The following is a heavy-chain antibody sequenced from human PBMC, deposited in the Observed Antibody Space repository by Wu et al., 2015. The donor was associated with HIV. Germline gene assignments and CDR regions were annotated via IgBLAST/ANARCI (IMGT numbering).Heavy chain of an antibody. D-gene: IGHD3-9*01. CDR2: ISAYNGNT. V-gene: IGHV1-18*01. CDR3: AREGRYFDWSQTNYFDY. Sequence: QVQLVQSGAEVKKPGSSVKVSCRASGGTFRNHVISWVRQAPGQGLEWMGWISAYNGNTNYAQKLQGRVTMTTDTSTSTAYMELRSLRSDDTAVYYCAREGRYFDWSQTNYFDYWGQGTLVTVSS. CDR1: GGTFRNHV. J-gene: IGHJ4*02.